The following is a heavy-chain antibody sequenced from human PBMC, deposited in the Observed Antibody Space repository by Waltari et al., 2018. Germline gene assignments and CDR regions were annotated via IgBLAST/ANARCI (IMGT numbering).Heavy chain of an antibody. CDR2: ISNDETTL. J-gene: IGHJ6*02. D-gene: IGHD3-10*01. CDR3: ARLAPRTYRSPVPGRHYYYGMDV. Sequence: EEQLLESGGGLVQPGDSLRLSCAAYGFRFSNYWINWVRQATGKGLVWVARISNDETTLTYADSVKGRFTISRDNAKNTVYLQMKRLRADDTAVYYCARLAPRTYRSPVPGRHYYYGMDVWGQGTTVTVSS. V-gene: IGHV3-74*03. CDR1: GFRFSNYW.